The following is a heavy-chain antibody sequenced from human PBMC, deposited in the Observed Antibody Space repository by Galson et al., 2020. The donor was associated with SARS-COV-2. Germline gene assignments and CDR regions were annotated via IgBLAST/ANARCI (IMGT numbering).Heavy chain of an antibody. CDR3: ARSPSIMNSLFASDS. V-gene: IGHV1-18*01. J-gene: IGHJ4*02. D-gene: IGHD3-16*01. Sequence: ASVKVSCKASGYTFTNYGVTWVRQAPGQGLEWMGWISVHAGNTNYAQRLQGRVTLTTDTSTNTAYMDLGSLRSDDTAVYYCARSPSIMNSLFASDSWGQGTLVTVSS. CDR1: GYTFTNYG. CDR2: ISVHAGNT.